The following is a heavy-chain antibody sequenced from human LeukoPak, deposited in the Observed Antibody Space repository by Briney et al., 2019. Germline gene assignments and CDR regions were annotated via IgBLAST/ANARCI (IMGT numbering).Heavy chain of an antibody. CDR2: INPSGGNT. V-gene: IGHV1-2*02. CDR3: TRGEVAATPDY. J-gene: IGHJ4*02. D-gene: IGHD2-15*01. Sequence: GASVKVSCKASGYIFTSYYMHWVRQAPGQGLEWMGRINPSGGNTNYAQKFQGRVTMTRDTSISTAYMELSRLRSDDTAVYYCTRGEVAATPDYWGQGTLVTVSS. CDR1: GYIFTSYY.